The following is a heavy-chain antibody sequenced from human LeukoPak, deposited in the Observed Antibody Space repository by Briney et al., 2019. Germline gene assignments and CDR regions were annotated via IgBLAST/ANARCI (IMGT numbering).Heavy chain of an antibody. J-gene: IGHJ4*02. CDR1: GFTFSSYA. Sequence: GGFLRLSCAASGFTFSSYAMTWVRQAPGKGLEWVSVISASGGNTYYADSVKGRFTISRDNSKNTLYLQMNSLRAEDTAVYYCAKRGSGSYYLSPVDYWGQGTLVTVSS. CDR3: AKRGSGSYYLSPVDY. CDR2: ISASGGNT. D-gene: IGHD3-10*01. V-gene: IGHV3-23*01.